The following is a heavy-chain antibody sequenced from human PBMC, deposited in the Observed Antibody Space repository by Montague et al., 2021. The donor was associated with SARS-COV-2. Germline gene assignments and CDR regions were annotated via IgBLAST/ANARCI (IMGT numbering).Heavy chain of an antibody. CDR1: GDSVSSNSAT. CDR3: VRGIEAAGSYDY. J-gene: IGHJ4*02. V-gene: IGHV6-1*01. Sequence: CAISGDSVSSNSATWNWIRQSPSRSLEWLGRTCYRSMWKSDYARSVKSRIAINPDTSKNQFSLQLSSVTPEDTALYYCVRGIEAAGSYDYWGQGTLVTVSS. D-gene: IGHD6-13*01. CDR2: TCYRSMWKS.